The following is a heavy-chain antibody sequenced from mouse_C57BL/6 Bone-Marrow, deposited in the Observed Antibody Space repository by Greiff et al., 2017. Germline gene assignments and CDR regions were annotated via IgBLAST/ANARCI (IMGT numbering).Heavy chain of an antibody. D-gene: IGHD3-2*02. Sequence: EVKLVESGGGLVKPGGSLKLSCAASGFTFSDYGMHWVRQAPEKGLEWVAYISSGSSTIYYADTVKGRFTISRDNAKNTLFLQMTSLRSEDTAMYYCARASQAYYYAMDYWGQGTSATVSS. CDR1: GFTFSDYG. CDR3: ARASQAYYYAMDY. J-gene: IGHJ4*01. V-gene: IGHV5-17*01. CDR2: ISSGSSTI.